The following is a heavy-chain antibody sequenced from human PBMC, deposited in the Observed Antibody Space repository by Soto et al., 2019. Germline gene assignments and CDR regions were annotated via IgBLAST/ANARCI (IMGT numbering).Heavy chain of an antibody. CDR1: GCSLNNYW. V-gene: IGHV5-51*01. J-gene: IGHJ6*02. Sequence: LGESLKIYCSRSGCSLNNYWNGRVRQMPGKGLEWMGIIYPGDSDTRYSPSLQGQVTISADKSISTAYLQWSSLKASDTAMYYCARLDDYVWGSYRLPSDGLDVWGQGTTLTVSS. CDR2: IYPGDSDT. D-gene: IGHD3-16*02. CDR3: ARLDDYVWGSYRLPSDGLDV.